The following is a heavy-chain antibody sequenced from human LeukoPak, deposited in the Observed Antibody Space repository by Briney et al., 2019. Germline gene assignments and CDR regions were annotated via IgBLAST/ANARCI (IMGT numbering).Heavy chain of an antibody. CDR3: ARGGWAPDYYYYYYMDV. Sequence: SQTLSLTCTVSGGSISSGGYYWSWIRQHPGKGLEWIGRIYTSGSTNYNPSLKSRVTMSVDTSKNQFSLKLSSVTAADTAVYYCARGGWAPDYYYYYYMDVWGKGTTVTVSS. CDR1: GGSISSGGYY. D-gene: IGHD6-19*01. CDR2: IYTSGST. V-gene: IGHV4-61*02. J-gene: IGHJ6*03.